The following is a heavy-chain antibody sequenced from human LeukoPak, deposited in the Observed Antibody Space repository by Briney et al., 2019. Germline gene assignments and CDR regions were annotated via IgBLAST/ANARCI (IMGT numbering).Heavy chain of an antibody. CDR1: GFTFSSYS. J-gene: IGHJ4*02. CDR3: GKSLGGITYGPGYY. D-gene: IGHD3-16*01. V-gene: IGHV3-64*02. Sequence: GGSLRLSCAASGFTFSSYSMHWVRLAPGKGLEYVSIISSNGGTTYYADSVKGRFTISRDNSKNTLYLQMGSLRAEDMAVYYCGKSLGGITYGPGYYGGQRTLVTVSS. CDR2: ISSNGGTT.